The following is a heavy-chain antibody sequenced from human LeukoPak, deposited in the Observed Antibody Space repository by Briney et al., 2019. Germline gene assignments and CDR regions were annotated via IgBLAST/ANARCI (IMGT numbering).Heavy chain of an antibody. CDR3: ARGVEYSSSSGLGY. D-gene: IGHD6-6*01. Sequence: SETLSLTCTVSGGSISSYYWSWIRQPPGKGLEWIGYIYYSGSTNYNPSLKSRVTISVDTSKNQFSLKLSSVTAADTALYYCARGVEYSSSSGLGYWGQRTLVNVSS. CDR1: GGSISSYY. CDR2: IYYSGST. J-gene: IGHJ4*02. V-gene: IGHV4-59*01.